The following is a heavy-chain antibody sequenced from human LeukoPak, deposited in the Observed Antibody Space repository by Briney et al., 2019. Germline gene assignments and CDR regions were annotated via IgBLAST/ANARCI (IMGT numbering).Heavy chain of an antibody. Sequence: PSETLSLTCAVSGGSISSGGYSWSWIRQPPGKGLEWIGCIYHSGSTYYNPSLKSRVTMSVDRSKNQFSLKLSSVTAADTAVYYCAREGYGDPGPFDYWGQGTLVTVSS. V-gene: IGHV4-30-2*01. D-gene: IGHD4-17*01. CDR1: GGSISSGGYS. CDR2: IYHSGST. J-gene: IGHJ4*02. CDR3: AREGYGDPGPFDY.